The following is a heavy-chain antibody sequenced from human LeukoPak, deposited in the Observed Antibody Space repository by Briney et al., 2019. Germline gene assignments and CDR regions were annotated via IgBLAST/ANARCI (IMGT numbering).Heavy chain of an antibody. Sequence: GGSLRLSCAASGFTFDDYAMHWVRQAPGKGLEWVSLISWDGGGTYYADSVKGRFTISRDNAKNSLYLQMNSLRAEDTALYYCAKARDDSSDYYFDYWGQGTLVTVSS. CDR3: AKARDDSSDYYFDY. CDR1: GFTFDDYA. CDR2: ISWDGGGT. J-gene: IGHJ4*02. D-gene: IGHD3-22*01. V-gene: IGHV3-43D*03.